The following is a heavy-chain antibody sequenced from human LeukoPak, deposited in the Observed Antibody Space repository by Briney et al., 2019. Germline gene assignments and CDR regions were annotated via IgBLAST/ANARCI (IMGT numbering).Heavy chain of an antibody. J-gene: IGHJ4*02. D-gene: IGHD6-19*01. V-gene: IGHV3-23*01. CDR1: GFTFSTYT. CDR3: AKDVAPDSGWDLDY. CDR2: IYNSGAGI. Sequence: GGSLRLSCAASGFTFSTYTMSWVRQAPGKGLEWVSSIYNSGAGIFYADSVKGRFTISRDNSKNTLYLQMNSLRAEDTAVYYCAKDVAPDSGWDLDYWGQGTLVTVSS.